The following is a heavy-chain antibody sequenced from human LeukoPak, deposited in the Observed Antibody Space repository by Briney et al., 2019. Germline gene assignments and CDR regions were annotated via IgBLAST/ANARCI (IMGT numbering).Heavy chain of an antibody. CDR3: ARVNYGSATKEDY. D-gene: IGHD3-10*01. Sequence: ASETLSLTCTVSGGSISSGGYYWSWIRQHPGKGLEWIGYIYYSGSTYYNPSLKSRVTISVDTSENQFSLKLSSVTAADTAVYYCARVNYGSATKEDYWGQGTLVTVSS. V-gene: IGHV4-31*03. CDR1: GGSISSGGYY. CDR2: IYYSGST. J-gene: IGHJ4*02.